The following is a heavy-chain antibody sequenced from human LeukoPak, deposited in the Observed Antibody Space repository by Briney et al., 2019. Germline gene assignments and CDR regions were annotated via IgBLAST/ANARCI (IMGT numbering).Heavy chain of an antibody. D-gene: IGHD2-15*01. J-gene: IGHJ4*02. Sequence: PSETLSLTCAVSGGSISSGGYSWSWIRQPPGKGLEWIGYIYHSGGTSYNSSLKNRVTISVDRSKNQFSLKLTSVTAADTAVYYCARAGYCSGGSCYFDYWGQGTLVTVSS. CDR2: IYHSGGT. V-gene: IGHV4-30-2*01. CDR1: GGSISSGGYS. CDR3: ARAGYCSGGSCYFDY.